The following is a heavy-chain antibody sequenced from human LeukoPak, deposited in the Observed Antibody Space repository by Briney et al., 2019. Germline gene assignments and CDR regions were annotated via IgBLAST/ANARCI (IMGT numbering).Heavy chain of an antibody. CDR2: ISSSDSTI. D-gene: IGHD3-10*02. Sequence: PGGSLRLSCAVSGFTFSSYEMNWVRQAPGEGLEWDSYISSSDSTIYYADTVNGRFNISRDNAKNALYLQMNSLRAEDTAVYYCAELGITMIGGVWGKGTTVTISS. V-gene: IGHV3-48*03. CDR1: GFTFSSYE. J-gene: IGHJ6*04. CDR3: AELGITMIGGV.